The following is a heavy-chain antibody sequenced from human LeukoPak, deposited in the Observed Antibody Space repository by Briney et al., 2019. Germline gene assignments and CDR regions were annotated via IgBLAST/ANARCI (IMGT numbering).Heavy chain of an antibody. Sequence: QSGGSLRLSCAASGFPFSSYSMTWVRQAPGKGLEWVANIKPDGTTKFYVDSVKGRFTISRDNALNSLYLQTNSLRAEDTAIYYCARSIPYGTTWYGRSDYWGQGTLVTVSS. CDR1: GFPFSSYS. V-gene: IGHV3-7*03. CDR3: ARSIPYGTTWYGRSDY. J-gene: IGHJ4*02. D-gene: IGHD6-13*01. CDR2: IKPDGTTK.